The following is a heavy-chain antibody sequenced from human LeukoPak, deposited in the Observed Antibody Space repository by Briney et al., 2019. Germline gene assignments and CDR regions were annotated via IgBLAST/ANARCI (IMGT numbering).Heavy chain of an antibody. CDR3: ATSGFWSGYYAHYYFDY. Sequence: PGGSLRLSCAASGFTFSSYAMSWVRQAPGKGLEWVSAISGSGGSTYYADSVKGRFTISRDNSKNTLYLQMNSLRAEDTAVHYCATSGFWSGYYAHYYFDYWGQGTLVTVSS. D-gene: IGHD3-3*01. V-gene: IGHV3-23*01. CDR1: GFTFSSYA. J-gene: IGHJ4*02. CDR2: ISGSGGST.